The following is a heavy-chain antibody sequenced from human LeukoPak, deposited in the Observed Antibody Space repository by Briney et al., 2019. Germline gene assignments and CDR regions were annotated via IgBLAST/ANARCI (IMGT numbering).Heavy chain of an antibody. V-gene: IGHV1-18*01. CDR3: ARSTTKALDI. D-gene: IGHD4-17*01. CDR2: ISAYNGNT. J-gene: IGHJ3*02. CDR1: GYTFSSHG. Sequence: ASVKVSCKASGYTFSSHGISWVRQAPGQGLEWMAWISAYNGNTNYAQKLQGRVTMTTDTSTSTAYMELRSLRSDDTAVYYCARSTTKALDIWGQGTMVTVSS.